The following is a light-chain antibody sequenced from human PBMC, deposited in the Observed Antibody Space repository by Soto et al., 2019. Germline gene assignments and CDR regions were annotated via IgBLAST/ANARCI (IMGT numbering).Light chain of an antibody. CDR1: QSVRSSY. CDR3: QQYVSSPLT. V-gene: IGKV3-20*01. Sequence: EIVLTKSPGTLSLSPGERATLSCRASQSVRSSYLAWYQQKPGQAPRLLIYGASSRASGIPDRFSGSGSGTDFTLTITRLEPEDFAVYYCQQYVSSPLTCGGGTKVEI. J-gene: IGKJ4*01. CDR2: GAS.